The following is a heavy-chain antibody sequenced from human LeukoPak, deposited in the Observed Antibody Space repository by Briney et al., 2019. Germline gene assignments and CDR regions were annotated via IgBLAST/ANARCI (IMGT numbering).Heavy chain of an antibody. CDR2: IYRDGST. Sequence: GGSLRLSCAVSGFTVTTNYMSWVRQAPGKGLEWVSIIYRDGSTYYADSVKGRFTTSRDNSKNTLYIQMNSLRAEDTGVYYCARDGEHVLAHDFWGQGTLVTVSS. J-gene: IGHJ4*02. D-gene: IGHD2-15*01. CDR1: GFTVTTNY. CDR3: ARDGEHVLAHDF. V-gene: IGHV3-66*01.